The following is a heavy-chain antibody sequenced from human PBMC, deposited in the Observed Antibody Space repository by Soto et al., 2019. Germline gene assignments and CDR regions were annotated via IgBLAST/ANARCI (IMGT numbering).Heavy chain of an antibody. CDR1: GYTFTNYA. Sequence: QVQLVQSGAEEKKPGASVKVSCKASGYTFTNYAMHWVRQAPGQRLEWRGWINGGNGNTKYSQKIQGKVTITRDTSASTSYMELSNLRSEDTAVYYCAREKDSSSYYYVAFAYWGQGTLVTVSS. D-gene: IGHD3-22*01. CDR3: AREKDSSSYYYVAFAY. V-gene: IGHV1-3*05. J-gene: IGHJ4*02. CDR2: INGGNGNT.